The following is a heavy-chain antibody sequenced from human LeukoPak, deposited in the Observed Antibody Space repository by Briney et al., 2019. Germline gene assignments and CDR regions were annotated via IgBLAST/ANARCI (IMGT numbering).Heavy chain of an antibody. V-gene: IGHV3-11*04. D-gene: IGHD6-13*01. CDR2: ISSSGTTI. J-gene: IGHJ6*03. Sequence: PGGSLRLXCGACGFMFSDNYMSWLRQAPGKEVEWVSYISSSGTTIYYADSMKSRFTVSRDNAKNSVYLQMNSLRAEDTAVYNCAKVCFIADGFTGTLRALLDYFYMDVWGKGTTVTVSS. CDR1: GFMFSDNY. CDR3: AKVCFIADGFTGTLRALLDYFYMDV.